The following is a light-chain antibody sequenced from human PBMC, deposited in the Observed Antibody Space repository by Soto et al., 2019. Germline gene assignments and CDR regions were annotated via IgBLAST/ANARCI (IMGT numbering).Light chain of an antibody. Sequence: QSVLTQPASVSGSPGQSITISCTGTSSDVGGYNYVSWYQQHPGKAPKLMIYEVSNRPSGVSNRFSGSKSGNTASLTISGLQAEDEADYYCRSYTSSIFVVFGGGTKLTVL. CDR1: SSDVGGYNY. CDR3: RSYTSSIFVV. CDR2: EVS. J-gene: IGLJ2*01. V-gene: IGLV2-14*01.